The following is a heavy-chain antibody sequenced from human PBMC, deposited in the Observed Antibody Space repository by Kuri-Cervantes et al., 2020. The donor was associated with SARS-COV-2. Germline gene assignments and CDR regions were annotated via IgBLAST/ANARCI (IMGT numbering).Heavy chain of an antibody. Sequence: ESLKISCTVSGGSISSYYWSWIRQPAGKGLEWIGRIYTSGSTNYNPSLKSRVTISVDTSKNQFSLKLSSVTAADTAVYYCARITIFGVVIIYYYMDVWGKGTTVTVSS. J-gene: IGHJ6*03. CDR1: GGSISSYY. CDR3: ARITIFGVVIIYYYMDV. V-gene: IGHV4-4*07. CDR2: IYTSGST. D-gene: IGHD3-3*01.